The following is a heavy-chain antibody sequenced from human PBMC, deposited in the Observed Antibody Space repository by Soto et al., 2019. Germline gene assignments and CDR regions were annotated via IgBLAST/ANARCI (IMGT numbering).Heavy chain of an antibody. J-gene: IGHJ6*02. D-gene: IGHD3-10*01. CDR3: ASSGGPGRMSYYYYYGMDV. CDR2: IDPSDSYT. Sequence: GESLKISCKGSGYSFTSYWISWVRQMPGKGLEWMGRIDPSDSYTNYSPSFQGHVTISADKSISTAYLQWSSLKASDTAMYYCASSGGPGRMSYYYYYGMDVWGQGTTVTVSS. CDR1: GYSFTSYW. V-gene: IGHV5-10-1*01.